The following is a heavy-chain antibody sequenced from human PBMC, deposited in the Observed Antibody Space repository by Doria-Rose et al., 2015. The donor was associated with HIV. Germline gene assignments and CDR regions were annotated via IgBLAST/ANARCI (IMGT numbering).Heavy chain of an antibody. V-gene: IGHV2-26*01. D-gene: IGHD6-13*01. CDR2: IYSDDDR. Sequence: SGPVLVKPTETLTLTCTVSGVSLSSPGMGVSWIRQPPGKALEWLANIYSDDDRSDKTSLKSRLTISRGTAKRQVVLTMTDMDPVDTATYYCARIKSSRWYHKYYCDSWGQGTLVIVSA. CDR3: ARIKSSRWYHKYYCDS. J-gene: IGHJ4*02. CDR1: GVSLSSPGMG.